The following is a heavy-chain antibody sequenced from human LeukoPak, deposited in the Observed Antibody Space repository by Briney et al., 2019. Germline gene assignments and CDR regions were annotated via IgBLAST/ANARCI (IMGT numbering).Heavy chain of an antibody. CDR3: ARAYYYDSSAYYFDY. D-gene: IGHD3-22*01. Sequence: AASVKVSCKASGYTFNAYYMHWVRQAPGQGLEWMGRINPNSGDTSIAQKFLGRVTMTRDTSISTAYIELSSLRSGDAAVYYCARAYYYDSSAYYFDYWGQGTLVTVSS. CDR2: INPNSGDT. J-gene: IGHJ4*02. V-gene: IGHV1-2*06. CDR1: GYTFNAYY.